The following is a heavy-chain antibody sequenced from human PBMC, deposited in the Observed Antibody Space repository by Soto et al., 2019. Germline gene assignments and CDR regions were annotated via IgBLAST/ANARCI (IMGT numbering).Heavy chain of an antibody. J-gene: IGHJ4*02. D-gene: IGHD4-17*01. CDR1: GDSVTGGGYY. Sequence: SETLSLTCTVSGDSVTGGGYYWSWIRQSPGKGLEWIGYIYSNVSTNYNPSLKSRVTMSVDTSKNQFSLRLRSVIAADTAVYYCAREAPSTVTIDYWGQGTLVTVSS. CDR2: IYSNVST. CDR3: AREAPSTVTIDY. V-gene: IGHV4-61*08.